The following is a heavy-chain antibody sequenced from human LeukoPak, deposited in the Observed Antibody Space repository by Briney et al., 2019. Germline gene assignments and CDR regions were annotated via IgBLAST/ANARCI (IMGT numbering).Heavy chain of an antibody. Sequence: PGGSLRLSCAASGFTFSSYAMSWVRQAPGKGLEWVSAISGSGGSTYYADSVKGRFTISRDNSKNTLYLQMNSLRAEDTAVYYCAKDRSLSVVTAIRSDPWGQGTLVTVSS. V-gene: IGHV3-23*01. CDR2: ISGSGGST. D-gene: IGHD2-21*02. CDR3: AKDRSLSVVTAIRSDP. J-gene: IGHJ5*02. CDR1: GFTFSSYA.